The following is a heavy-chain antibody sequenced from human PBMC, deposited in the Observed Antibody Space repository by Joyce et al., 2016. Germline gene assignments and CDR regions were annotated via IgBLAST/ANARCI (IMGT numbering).Heavy chain of an antibody. CDR1: GSTFSSSS. D-gene: IGHD3-16*01. CDR2: ISANSYYI. V-gene: IGHV3-21*01. Sequence: QLVESGGGVVKAGGSLRLSCEASGSTFSSSSMSWFRQDPGKGLGWVAAISANSYYIFHAETVRGRFTVSRDNAKKTLYLQMNSLRAEDSAVFYCARGGISYYYAMDVWGQGTTVTVSS. J-gene: IGHJ6*02. CDR3: ARGGISYYYAMDV.